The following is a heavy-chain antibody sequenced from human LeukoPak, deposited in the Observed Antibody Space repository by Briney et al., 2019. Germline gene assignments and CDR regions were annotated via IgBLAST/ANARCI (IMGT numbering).Heavy chain of an antibody. V-gene: IGHV4-34*01. D-gene: IGHD5-24*01. Sequence: SETLSLTCAVYGGSFSGYYWSWIRQPPGKGLEWIGEINHSGSTNYNPSLKSRVTISVDTSKSQFSLKLSSVTAADTAVYYCARLRRWLQLGYYFDYWGQGTLVTVSS. CDR3: ARLRRWLQLGYYFDY. CDR1: GGSFSGYY. CDR2: INHSGST. J-gene: IGHJ4*02.